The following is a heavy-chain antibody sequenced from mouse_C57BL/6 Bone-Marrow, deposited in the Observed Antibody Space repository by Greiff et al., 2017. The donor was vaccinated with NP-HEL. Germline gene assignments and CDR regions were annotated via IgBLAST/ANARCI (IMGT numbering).Heavy chain of an antibody. CDR3: ARNWYFDY. CDR1: GYTFTSYR. CDR2: IYPSDSET. V-gene: IGHV1-61*01. J-gene: IGHJ2*01. D-gene: IGHD4-1*01. Sequence: VQLQQPGAELVRPGSSVKLSCKASGYTFTSYRMDWVKQRPGQGLEWIGNIYPSDSETHYNQKFKDKATLTVDKSSSTAYMQLSSLTSEDSAVYYCARNWYFDYWGQGTTLTVSS.